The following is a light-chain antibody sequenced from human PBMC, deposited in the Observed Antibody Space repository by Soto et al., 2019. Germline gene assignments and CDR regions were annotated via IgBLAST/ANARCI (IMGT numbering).Light chain of an antibody. CDR2: EVS. CDR1: SSDVGGYNY. Sequence: QSALTQPPSASGSPGQSVTISCTGSSSDVGGYNYVSWYQQHPGKAPKLMIYEVSKRPSGVPDRLSGCKSGNTASLTVSGLQAEDEADYYCSSYGGINTVVFGGGTKLTVL. V-gene: IGLV2-8*01. J-gene: IGLJ2*01. CDR3: SSYGGINTVV.